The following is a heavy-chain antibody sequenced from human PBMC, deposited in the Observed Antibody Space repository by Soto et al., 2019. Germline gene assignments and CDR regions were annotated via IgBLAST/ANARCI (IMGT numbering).Heavy chain of an antibody. D-gene: IGHD2-15*01. Sequence: GGSLRLACVASVITFGSRAMSWVRQAPGEGLEWVSTTTDTGGDTKYADSVMGRFTISRDNSKNTLYLQMSSLRAEDSAVYYCARGSKDSHPGSRIFDYWGQGTLVTVSS. J-gene: IGHJ4*02. CDR2: TTDTGGDT. CDR3: ARGSKDSHPGSRIFDY. V-gene: IGHV3-23*01. CDR1: VITFGSRA.